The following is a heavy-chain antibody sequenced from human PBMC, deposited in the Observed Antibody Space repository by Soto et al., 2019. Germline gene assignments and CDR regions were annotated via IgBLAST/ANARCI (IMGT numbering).Heavy chain of an antibody. Sequence: SETLSLTCTVSGGSISSGDYYWSWIRQPPGKGLEWIGYIYYSGSTYYNPSLKSRVTISVDTSKNQFSLKLSSVTAADTAVYYCARDSRFGEYTFDYWGQGTLVTVSS. V-gene: IGHV4-30-4*01. CDR3: ARDSRFGEYTFDY. D-gene: IGHD3-10*01. CDR1: GGSISSGDYY. J-gene: IGHJ4*02. CDR2: IYYSGST.